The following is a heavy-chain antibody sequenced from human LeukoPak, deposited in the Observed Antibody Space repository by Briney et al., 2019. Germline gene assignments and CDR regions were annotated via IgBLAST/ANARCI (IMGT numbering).Heavy chain of an antibody. Sequence: SETLSLTCTVSGGSISTSYWSWIRQFPGKGLEWIGYIGSTNYNPSPKSRVTISLDTSKNQFSLNLSSVTAADTAVYYCARGGGWLVQHWGQGTLVTVSS. D-gene: IGHD6-19*01. V-gene: IGHV4-59*01. J-gene: IGHJ1*01. CDR3: ARGGGWLVQH. CDR2: IGST. CDR1: GGSISTSY.